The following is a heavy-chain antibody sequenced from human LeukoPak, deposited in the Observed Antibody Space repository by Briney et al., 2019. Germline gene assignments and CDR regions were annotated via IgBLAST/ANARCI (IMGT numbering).Heavy chain of an antibody. D-gene: IGHD3-16*02. CDR1: GFTFSSYA. J-gene: IGHJ4*02. Sequence: GGCLRLSCAASGFTFSSYAMSWVRQPPGKGLEWVAAISARGGSTYYADSVKGRFTISRDNSKNTLYLQMHSLRAEDTAVYYCAKGVITFGGVIAPGVYYFDYWGQGTLVTVSS. V-gene: IGHV3-23*01. CDR3: AKGVITFGGVIAPGVYYFDY. CDR2: ISARGGST.